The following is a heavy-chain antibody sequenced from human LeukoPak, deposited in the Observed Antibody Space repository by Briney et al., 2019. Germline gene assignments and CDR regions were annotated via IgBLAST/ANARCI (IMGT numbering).Heavy chain of an antibody. CDR2: ISSSGSGGNT. CDR1: GVTLSSYA. V-gene: IGHV3-23*01. CDR3: AKDRTVGASYWYFDL. Sequence: GGSLRLSCAASGVTLSSYAMSWARQAPGKGLEWVSGISSSGSGGNTYYADSVKGRFTISRGSSKNTLFLHMNTLRAEDTAIYYCAKDRTVGASYWYFDLWGRGTLVTVSS. J-gene: IGHJ2*01. D-gene: IGHD1-26*01.